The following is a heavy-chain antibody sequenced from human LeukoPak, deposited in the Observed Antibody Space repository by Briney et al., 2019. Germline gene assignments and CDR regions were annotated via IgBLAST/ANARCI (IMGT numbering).Heavy chain of an antibody. Sequence: ASVKVSCKASGYTFTSYGISWVRQAPGQGLEWMGWISAYNGNTNYAQKLQGRVTMTTDTSTSTAYMELRSLRSDDTAVYYCARDRSYSSSFPVDCWGQGTLVTVSS. CDR3: ARDRSYSSSFPVDC. CDR2: ISAYNGNT. V-gene: IGHV1-18*01. CDR1: GYTFTSYG. J-gene: IGHJ4*02. D-gene: IGHD6-6*01.